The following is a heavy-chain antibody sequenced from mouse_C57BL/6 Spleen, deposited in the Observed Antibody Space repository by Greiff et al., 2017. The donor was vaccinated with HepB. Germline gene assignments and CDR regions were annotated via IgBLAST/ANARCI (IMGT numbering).Heavy chain of an antibody. CDR1: GYAFSSYW. Sequence: QVQLQQSGAELVKPGASVKISCKASGYAFSSYWMNWVKQRPGKGLEWIGQIYPGDGDTNYNGKFKGKATLTADKSSSTAYMQLSSLTSEDSAVHFCASDGKGRYFDYWGQGTTLTVSS. CDR3: ASDGKGRYFDY. J-gene: IGHJ2*01. V-gene: IGHV1-80*01. CDR2: IYPGDGDT. D-gene: IGHD2-1*01.